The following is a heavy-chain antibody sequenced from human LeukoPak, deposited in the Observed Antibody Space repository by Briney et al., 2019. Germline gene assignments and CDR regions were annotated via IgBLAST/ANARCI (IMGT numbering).Heavy chain of an antibody. V-gene: IGHV3-48*01. J-gene: IGHJ6*03. Sequence: GGSLRLSCAASGFSFSSYSVNWVRQAPGKGLEWVSYIKSSSSTIYYADSVKGRFTISRDNAKNSLYLQMNSLRAEDTAVYYCARGFGVVSYYYMDVWGKGTTVTVSS. CDR2: IKSSSSTI. CDR3: ARGFGVVSYYYMDV. D-gene: IGHD3-3*01. CDR1: GFSFSSYS.